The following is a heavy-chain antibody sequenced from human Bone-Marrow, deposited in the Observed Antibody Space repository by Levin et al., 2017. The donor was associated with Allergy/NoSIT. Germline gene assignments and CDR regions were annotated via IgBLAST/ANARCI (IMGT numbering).Heavy chain of an antibody. V-gene: IGHV3-30*18. Sequence: GGSLRLSCAASGFTFSSYGIHWVRQAPGKGLEWVAVISYDGGNKYYADYVKGRFTISRDNSKNTLYLQMNSLRAEDTAVYYCAKDKRSGEMATGRGNFDYWGQGTLVTVSS. J-gene: IGHJ4*02. CDR3: AKDKRSGEMATGRGNFDY. D-gene: IGHD5-24*01. CDR2: ISYDGGNK. CDR1: GFTFSSYG.